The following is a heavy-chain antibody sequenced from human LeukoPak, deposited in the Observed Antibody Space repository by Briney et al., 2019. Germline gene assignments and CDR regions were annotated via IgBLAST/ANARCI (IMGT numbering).Heavy chain of an antibody. J-gene: IGHJ6*02. CDR2: IYYSGST. CDR3: ARGAWSGDPDYYYYGMDV. CDR1: GGSISSGGYY. Sequence: SQTLSLTCTVSGGSISSGGYYWSWIRQHPGKGLEWIGYIYYSGSTYYNPSLKSRVTISVDTSKNQFSLKLSSVTAADTAVYYCARGAWSGDPDYYYYGMDVWGQGTTVTVSS. D-gene: IGHD3-10*01. V-gene: IGHV4-31*03.